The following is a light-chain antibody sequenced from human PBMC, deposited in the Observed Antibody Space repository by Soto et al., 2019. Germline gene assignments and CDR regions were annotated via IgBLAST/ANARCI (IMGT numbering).Light chain of an antibody. CDR2: TNN. V-gene: IGLV1-44*01. Sequence: QSVLTQPPSASGTPGQRVTISCSGSSSNIGSTTVNWYQQLPGTAPKLLIYTNNQRPSGVPDRFSGSKSGTTASLAISGLQSEDEADYYGAAWDDSLNGVLFGGGTKLTVL. CDR1: SSNIGSTT. J-gene: IGLJ2*01. CDR3: AAWDDSLNGVL.